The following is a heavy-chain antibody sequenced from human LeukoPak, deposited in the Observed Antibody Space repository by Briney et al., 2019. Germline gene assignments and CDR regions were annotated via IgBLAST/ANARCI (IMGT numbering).Heavy chain of an antibody. CDR2: INHSGST. CDR3: ASGGYSSGRSPQPLDY. Sequence: SETLSLICAVYGGSFSGYYWSWIRQPPGKGLEWIGEINHSGSTNYNPSLKSRVTISVDTSKNQFSLKLSSVTAADTAVYYCASGGYSSGRSPQPLDYWGQGTLVTVSS. D-gene: IGHD6-19*01. CDR1: GGSFSGYY. V-gene: IGHV4-34*01. J-gene: IGHJ4*02.